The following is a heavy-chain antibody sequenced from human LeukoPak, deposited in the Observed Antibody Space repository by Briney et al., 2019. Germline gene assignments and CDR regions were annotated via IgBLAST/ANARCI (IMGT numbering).Heavy chain of an antibody. CDR2: INHSGST. CDR1: GGSFSGYY. Sequence: SETLSLTCAVYGGSFSGYYWSWIRQPPGKGLEWIGEINHSGSTNYNPSLKSRVTISVDTSKNQFSLKLSSVTAADTAVYYCARGKRIYYVSESFNWFDPWGQGTLVTVSS. D-gene: IGHD3-10*01. CDR3: ARGKRIYYVSESFNWFDP. J-gene: IGHJ5*02. V-gene: IGHV4-34*01.